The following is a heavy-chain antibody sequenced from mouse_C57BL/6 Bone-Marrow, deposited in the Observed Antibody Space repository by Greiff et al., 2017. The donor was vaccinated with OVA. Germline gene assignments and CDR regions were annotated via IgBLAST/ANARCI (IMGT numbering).Heavy chain of an antibody. CDR1: GFTFSDYY. D-gene: IGHD1-1*01. V-gene: IGHV5-12*01. J-gene: IGHJ4*01. Sequence: EVMLVESGGGLVQPGGSLKLSCAASGFTFSDYYMYWVRQTPEKRLEWVAYISNGGGSTYYPDTVKGRFTISRDNAKNTLYLQMSRLKSEDTAVYYCARQDPLVGGDAMDYWGQGTSVTVSS. CDR3: ARQDPLVGGDAMDY. CDR2: ISNGGGST.